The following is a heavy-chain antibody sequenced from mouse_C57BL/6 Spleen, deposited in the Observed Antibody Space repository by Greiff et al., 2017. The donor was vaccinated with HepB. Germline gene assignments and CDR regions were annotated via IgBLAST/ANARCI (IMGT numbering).Heavy chain of an antibody. Sequence: EVKLQESGGGLVKPGGSLKLSCAASGFTFSDYGMHWVRQAPEKGLEWVAYISSGSSTIYYADTVKGRFTISRDNAKNTLFLQMTSLRSEDTAMYYCARESTGRYFDYWGQGTTLTVSS. V-gene: IGHV5-17*01. CDR2: ISSGSSTI. CDR3: ARESTGRYFDY. J-gene: IGHJ2*01. D-gene: IGHD4-1*01. CDR1: GFTFSDYG.